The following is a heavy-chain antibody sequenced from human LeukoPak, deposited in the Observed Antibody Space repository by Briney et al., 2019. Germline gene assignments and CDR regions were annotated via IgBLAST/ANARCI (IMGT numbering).Heavy chain of an antibody. D-gene: IGHD2-8*02. CDR1: GYTFSNYY. CDR3: ATYRQVLLPFES. J-gene: IGHJ4*02. V-gene: IGHV1-46*01. CDR2: SNPSGGST. Sequence: ASVKVSCKASGYTFSNYYMHWVRQAPGQGLEWMGNSNPSGGSTSYAQKFQGRVTMTRDMSTSTVYMELSSLRAEDTAIYYCATYRQVLLPFESWGQGTLVTVSS.